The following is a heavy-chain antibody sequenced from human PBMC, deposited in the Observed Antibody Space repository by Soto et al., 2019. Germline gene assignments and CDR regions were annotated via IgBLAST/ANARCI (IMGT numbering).Heavy chain of an antibody. CDR3: ARALLGYCSGGSCRPDYYYYGMDV. CDR2: ISSSSSYI. Sequence: EVQLVESGGGLVKPGGSLRLSCAASGFTFSSYSMNWVRQAPGKGLEWVSSISSSSSYIYYADSVKGRFTISRDNAKNSLYLQMNSLRAEDTAVYYCARALLGYCSGGSCRPDYYYYGMDVWGQGTTVTVSS. CDR1: GFTFSSYS. V-gene: IGHV3-21*01. D-gene: IGHD2-15*01. J-gene: IGHJ6*02.